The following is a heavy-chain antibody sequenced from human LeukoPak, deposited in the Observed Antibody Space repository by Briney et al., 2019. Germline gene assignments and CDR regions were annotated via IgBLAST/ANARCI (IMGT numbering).Heavy chain of an antibody. CDR1: GYTFTSYG. CDR2: ISAYNGNT. J-gene: IGHJ6*03. D-gene: IGHD6-19*01. V-gene: IGHV1-18*01. Sequence: GASVKVSCKASGYTFTSYGISWVRQAPGQGLEWMGWISAYNGNTNYAQKLQGRVTMTTDTSTSTAYMELSSLRSEDTAVYYCASLAVAGPPTAYYYMDVWGKGTTVTISS. CDR3: ASLAVAGPPTAYYYMDV.